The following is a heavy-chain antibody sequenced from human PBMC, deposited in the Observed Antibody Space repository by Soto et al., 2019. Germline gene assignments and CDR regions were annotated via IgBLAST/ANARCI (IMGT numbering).Heavy chain of an antibody. CDR1: GGTFSSCA. V-gene: IGHV1-69*13. CDR3: ARLNRDIVYYYYGMDV. CDR2: IIPIFGTA. Sequence: GASVKVSCKASGGTFSSCAISWVRQAPGQGLEWMGGIIPIFGTANYAQKFQGRVTITADESTSTAYMELSSLRSEETAVYYCARLNRDIVYYYYGMDVWGQGTTVTVSS. J-gene: IGHJ6*02. D-gene: IGHD2-15*01.